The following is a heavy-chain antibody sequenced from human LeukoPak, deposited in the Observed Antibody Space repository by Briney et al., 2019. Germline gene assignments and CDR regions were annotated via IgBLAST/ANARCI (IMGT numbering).Heavy chain of an antibody. V-gene: IGHV1-24*01. J-gene: IGHJ4*02. CDR3: ATVRRGSSWTGYYFDY. Sequence: XDPEDGETIYAQKFQGRVTMTEDTSTDTAYMELSSLRSEDTAVYYCATVRRGSSWTGYYFDYWGQGTLVTVSS. CDR2: XDPEDGET. D-gene: IGHD6-13*01.